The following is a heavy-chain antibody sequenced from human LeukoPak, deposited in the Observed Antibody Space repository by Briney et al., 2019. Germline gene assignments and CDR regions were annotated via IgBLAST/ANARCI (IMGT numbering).Heavy chain of an antibody. CDR1: GFTFSSYG. CDR3: AKEPRYSSGAIDY. D-gene: IGHD6-19*01. Sequence: GGTLRLSCAASGFTFSSYGMHWVRHAPGKGLEWVAFIRYDGSNKYYADSVKGRFTISRDNSKNTLYLQMNSLRAEDTAVYYCAKEPRYSSGAIDYWGQGTLVTVSS. J-gene: IGHJ4*02. V-gene: IGHV3-30*02. CDR2: IRYDGSNK.